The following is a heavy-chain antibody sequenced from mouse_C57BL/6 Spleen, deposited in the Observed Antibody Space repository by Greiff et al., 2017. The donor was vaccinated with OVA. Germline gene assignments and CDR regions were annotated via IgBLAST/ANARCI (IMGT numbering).Heavy chain of an antibody. V-gene: IGHV1-55*01. CDR1: GYTFTSYW. Sequence: VQLQQPGAELVKPGASVKMSCKASGYTFTSYWITWVKQRPGQGLEWMGDIYPGSGSTNYNEKFKGKATLTVDTSSRTAYMQLSSLTSEDSAVYYCARALYYYGSSYNYAMDYWGQGTSVTVSS. CDR2: IYPGSGST. CDR3: ARALYYYGSSYNYAMDY. D-gene: IGHD1-1*01. J-gene: IGHJ4*01.